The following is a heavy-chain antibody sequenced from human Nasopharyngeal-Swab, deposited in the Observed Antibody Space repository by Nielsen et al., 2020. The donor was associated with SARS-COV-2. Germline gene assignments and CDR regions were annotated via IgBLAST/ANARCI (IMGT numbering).Heavy chain of an antibody. Sequence: SETLSLTCTVSGGSVSSGSHYWSWIRQPPGKGLEWIGYIYYSGSTKYNPSLKSRVTISVDTSKNQFSLKLSSVTAADTAVYYCARDGNYYDSSGSFDYWGQGTLVTVSS. J-gene: IGHJ4*02. D-gene: IGHD3-22*01. V-gene: IGHV4-61*01. CDR3: ARDGNYYDSSGSFDY. CDR1: GGSVSSGSHY. CDR2: IYYSGST.